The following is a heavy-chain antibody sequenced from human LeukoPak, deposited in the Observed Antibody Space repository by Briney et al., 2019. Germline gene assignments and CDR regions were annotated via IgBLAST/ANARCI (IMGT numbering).Heavy chain of an antibody. D-gene: IGHD3-3*01. J-gene: IGHJ4*02. Sequence: ASVKVSCKASRGTFSSYAISWVRQAPGQGLEWMGWINPNSGGTNYAQKFQGRVTMTRDTSISTAYMELSRLRSDDTAVYYCARASYYDFWSGYYPFDYWGQGTLVTVSS. V-gene: IGHV1-2*02. CDR1: RGTFSSYA. CDR2: INPNSGGT. CDR3: ARASYYDFWSGYYPFDY.